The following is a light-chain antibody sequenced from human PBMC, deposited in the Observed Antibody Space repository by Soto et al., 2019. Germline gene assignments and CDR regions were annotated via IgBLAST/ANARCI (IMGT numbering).Light chain of an antibody. V-gene: IGKV1-16*01. CDR3: QQYYSYPYT. Sequence: DIQMTQSPSSLSASVGDRVTITCRASQGINFYLAWYQQKPGKAPKSLIYAATNVESGVPSRFSVSGSGTHFTLTINDLEPEDLATYFCQQYYSYPYTFGQGTKLEI. CDR1: QGINFY. J-gene: IGKJ2*01. CDR2: AAT.